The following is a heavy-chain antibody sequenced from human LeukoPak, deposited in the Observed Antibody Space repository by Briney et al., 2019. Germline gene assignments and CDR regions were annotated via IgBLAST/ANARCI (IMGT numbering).Heavy chain of an antibody. CDR2: IYYTGNT. CDR3: ARGLGPI. CDR1: GASVNSGTYY. V-gene: IGHV4-61*03. J-gene: IGHJ3*02. Sequence: SETLSLTCTVSGASVNSGTYYWSWLRQPPGKELEWIGFIYYTGNTKYHPSLEGRVTISVDTSKNHFSLKLTSLTAADTAIYYCARGLGPIWGQGTLVTVSS.